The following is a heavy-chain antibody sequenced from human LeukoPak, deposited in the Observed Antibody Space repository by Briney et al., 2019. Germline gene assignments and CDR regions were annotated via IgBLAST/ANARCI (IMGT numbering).Heavy chain of an antibody. D-gene: IGHD6-13*01. Sequence: ASVKVSCKTSGYTFTNYDINWVRQAPGQGLEWMGWMNPNSGNTGYAQKFRGRVTITSHTSISTAYMELGGLRSEDTAVYYCARGGASAAARRFDPWGQGTLVTVSS. CDR2: MNPNSGNT. CDR1: GYTFTNYD. V-gene: IGHV1-8*03. CDR3: ARGGASAAARRFDP. J-gene: IGHJ5*02.